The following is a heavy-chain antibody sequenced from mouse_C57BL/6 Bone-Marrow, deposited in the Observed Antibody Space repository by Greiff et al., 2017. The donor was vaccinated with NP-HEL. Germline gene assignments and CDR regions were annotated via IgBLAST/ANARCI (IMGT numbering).Heavy chain of an antibody. J-gene: IGHJ4*01. CDR2: INPSSGYT. D-gene: IGHD2-1*01. Sequence: QVQLKESGAELARPGASVKMSCKASGYTFTSYTMHWVKQRPGQGLEWIGYINPSSGYTKYNQKFKDKATLTADKSSSTAYMQLSSLTSEDSAVYYCAAYGNYGSYAMDYWGQGTSVPVSS. CDR3: AAYGNYGSYAMDY. CDR1: GYTFTSYT. V-gene: IGHV1-4*01.